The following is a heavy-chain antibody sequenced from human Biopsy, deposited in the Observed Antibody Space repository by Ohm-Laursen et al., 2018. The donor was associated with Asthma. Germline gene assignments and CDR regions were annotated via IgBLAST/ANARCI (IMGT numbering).Heavy chain of an antibody. Sequence: SPRLSCTASGFTLDNYGMHWVRQAPGKGLEWVSGISWNSGSIGYADSVKGRFTISRDNAKNSLYLQMNSLRVEDTALYYCAKATLGDIGKDYWGQGTLVTVSS. CDR3: AKATLGDIGKDY. CDR1: GFTLDNYG. CDR2: ISWNSGSI. D-gene: IGHD2-21*01. V-gene: IGHV3-9*01. J-gene: IGHJ4*02.